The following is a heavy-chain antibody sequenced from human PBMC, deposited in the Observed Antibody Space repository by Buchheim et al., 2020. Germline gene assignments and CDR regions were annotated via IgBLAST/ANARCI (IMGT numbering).Heavy chain of an antibody. Sequence: EVQVVESGGGLVQPGESLRLSCAAAGFAFTDHWMHWVRQVPGKGLEWVSRIDSDGRGTTYADSVKGRFTISRDNAKKTVYLQMDSLSTEDTAVYYCVRGLTRVAYLYYGLDVWGQGT. CDR3: VRGLTRVAYLYYGLDV. CDR2: IDSDGRGT. V-gene: IGHV3-74*01. J-gene: IGHJ6*01. D-gene: IGHD3-10*01. CDR1: GFAFTDHW.